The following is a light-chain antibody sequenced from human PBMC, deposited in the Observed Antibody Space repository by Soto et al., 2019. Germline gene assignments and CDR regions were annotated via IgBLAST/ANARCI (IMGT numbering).Light chain of an antibody. Sequence: QPVLTQPPSASASLGASVTLTCTLSSGYSNYKVDWHQQRPGKGPRFVMRVGTGGIVGSKGDGIPDRFSVLGSGLNRYLTIKNILEEDESDYHCGADHGSGSNFVYVFGTGTKLTVL. J-gene: IGLJ1*01. CDR2: VGTGGIVG. CDR1: SGYSNYK. CDR3: GADHGSGSNFVYV. V-gene: IGLV9-49*01.